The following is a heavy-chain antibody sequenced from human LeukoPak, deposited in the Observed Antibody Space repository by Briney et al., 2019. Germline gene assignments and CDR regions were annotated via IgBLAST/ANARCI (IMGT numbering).Heavy chain of an antibody. CDR3: ARELLWFGTYYYGMDV. CDR1: GGSISSYY. D-gene: IGHD3-10*01. CDR2: IYTSGST. Sequence: PSETLSLTCTVSGGSISSYYWSWIRQPAGKGLEWIGRIYTSGSTNYNPSLKSRVTMSVDTPKNQFSLKLSSVTAADTAVYYCARELLWFGTYYYGMDVWGQGTTVTVPS. J-gene: IGHJ6*02. V-gene: IGHV4-4*07.